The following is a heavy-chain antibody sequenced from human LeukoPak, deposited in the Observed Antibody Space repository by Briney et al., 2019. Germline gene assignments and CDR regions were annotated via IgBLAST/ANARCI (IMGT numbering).Heavy chain of an antibody. J-gene: IGHJ4*02. Sequence: ASVKVSCKASGYTFTDYYMHWMRQPPGHGHEWMGWIYPDSGGTNYEPKSQGRVTMTMDTSIMTAYMGLSRLTSDDTAVYYCASGRSDYYLDSWGQGTLVTVSS. CDR3: ASGRSDYYLDS. D-gene: IGHD3-10*01. CDR1: GYTFTDYY. V-gene: IGHV1-2*02. CDR2: IYPDSGGT.